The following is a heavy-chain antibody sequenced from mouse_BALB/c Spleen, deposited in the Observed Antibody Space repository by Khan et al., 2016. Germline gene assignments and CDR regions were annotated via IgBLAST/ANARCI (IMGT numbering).Heavy chain of an antibody. CDR2: INPDSSTI. CDR3: ARAGYYGYLAY. J-gene: IGHJ3*01. V-gene: IGHV4-1*02. D-gene: IGHD1-1*01. CDR1: GFDFSRYW. Sequence: EVKLLESGGGLVQPGGSLRLSCAASGFDFSRYWMSWVRQAPGKGLEWIGEINPDSSTINYTPSLKHKFIISRDNAKNTLHLQMSKVRSEDTALYYCARAGYYGYLAYWGQGTLVTVSA.